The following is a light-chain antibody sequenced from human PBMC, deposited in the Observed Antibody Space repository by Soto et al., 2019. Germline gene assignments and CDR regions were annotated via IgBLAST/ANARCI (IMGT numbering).Light chain of an antibody. CDR3: QEYGSSL. V-gene: IGKV3-20*01. Sequence: ENVLTQSPGTLSLSPGERATLSCRASQSVSSKYLAWYQQKPGQPPRLLIYGASSRATGIPDRFSGSGAAKDFTFTISRLAPQDSAVYFCQEYGSSLFGPGTKVDIK. CDR1: QSVSSKY. J-gene: IGKJ3*01. CDR2: GAS.